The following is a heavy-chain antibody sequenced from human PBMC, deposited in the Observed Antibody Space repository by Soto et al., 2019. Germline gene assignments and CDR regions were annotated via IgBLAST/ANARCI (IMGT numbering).Heavy chain of an antibody. V-gene: IGHV3-48*02. CDR1: GFTVSSND. Sequence: GGSLRLSCAASGFTVSSNDMTWVRQAPGKGLEWVSYISSSSSTIYYADSVKGRFTISRDNAKNSLYLQMNSLRDEDTAVYYCANSSPGGDYYYYYGMDVWGQGTTVTVSS. D-gene: IGHD6-13*01. CDR3: ANSSPGGDYYYYYGMDV. J-gene: IGHJ6*02. CDR2: ISSSSSTI.